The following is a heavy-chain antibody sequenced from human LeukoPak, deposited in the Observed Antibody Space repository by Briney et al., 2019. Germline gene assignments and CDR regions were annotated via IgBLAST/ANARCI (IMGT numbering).Heavy chain of an antibody. Sequence: PGGSLRLSCAASGFIFSHHGMHWVRQAPGKGLEWLAVIWSDGTNRFYADSVKGRFTISRDNSQNTVFLQMNSLRVKDTAIYYCARDAQRGFDYSNSLKYWGHGTLVTVSS. D-gene: IGHD4-11*01. CDR3: ARDAQRGFDYSNSLKY. CDR1: GFIFSHHG. CDR2: IWSDGTNR. J-gene: IGHJ4*01. V-gene: IGHV3-33*01.